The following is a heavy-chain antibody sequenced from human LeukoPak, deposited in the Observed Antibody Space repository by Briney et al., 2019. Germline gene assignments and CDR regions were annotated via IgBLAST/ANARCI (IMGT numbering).Heavy chain of an antibody. CDR3: AKDQRWELQGVDY. J-gene: IGHJ4*02. V-gene: IGHV3-48*01. CDR1: GFNFSNFN. Sequence: GFLRLSCAGSGFNFSNFNMDWVRQAPGKGLGWGSYISSSSSTIYYADSVKGRFTISRDNSKNTLYLQMNSLRAEDTAVYYCAKDQRWELQGVDYWGQGTLVTVSS. CDR2: ISSSSSTI. D-gene: IGHD1-26*01.